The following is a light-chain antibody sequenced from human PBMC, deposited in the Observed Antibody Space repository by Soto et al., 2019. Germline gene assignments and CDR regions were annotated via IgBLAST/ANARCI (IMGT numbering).Light chain of an antibody. Sequence: QSVLTQPASVSGSPGQSITISCTGTSSDVGSPYNYVSWFQQHPGKAPKLMIYDISNRPSGISNRFSGSKSGNTASLTISGLQAEDEGDYYCSSYTTTDTYVFGPGTKVTVL. J-gene: IGLJ1*01. CDR3: SSYTTTDTYV. V-gene: IGLV2-14*03. CDR2: DIS. CDR1: SSDVGSPYNY.